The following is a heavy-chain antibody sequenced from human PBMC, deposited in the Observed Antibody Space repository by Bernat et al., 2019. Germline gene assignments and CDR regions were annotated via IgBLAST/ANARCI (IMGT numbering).Heavy chain of an antibody. Sequence: EVQLLESGGGLVQPGGSLRLSCAASGFTFSSYAMSWVRQAPGKGLEWVSAISGSGGSTYYADSVKGRFTISRDNSKNTLYLQMNSLRAEDTAVYYCAEHRVRYYYYGMDVWGQGTTVTVSS. CDR1: GFTFSSYA. V-gene: IGHV3-23*01. D-gene: IGHD3-10*01. CDR2: ISGSGGST. J-gene: IGHJ6*02. CDR3: AEHRVRYYYYGMDV.